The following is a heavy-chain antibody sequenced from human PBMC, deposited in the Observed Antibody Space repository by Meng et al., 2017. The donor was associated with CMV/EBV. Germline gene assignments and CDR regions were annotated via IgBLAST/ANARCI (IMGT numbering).Heavy chain of an antibody. CDR3: ARFLGYCSSTSCYTSYYYYDYGMDV. V-gene: IGHV1-18*01. CDR2: ISAYNGNT. Sequence: WGRQAPGQGLGWMGWISAYNGNTSYAQKLQGRVTMTTDTSTSTAYMELRSLRSDDTAVYYCARFLGYCSSTSCYTSYYYYDYGMDVWGQGTTVTVSS. D-gene: IGHD2-2*02. J-gene: IGHJ6*02.